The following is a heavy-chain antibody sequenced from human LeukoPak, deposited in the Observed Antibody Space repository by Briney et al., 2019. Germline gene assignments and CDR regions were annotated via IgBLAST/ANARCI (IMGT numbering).Heavy chain of an antibody. V-gene: IGHV1-18*01. D-gene: IGHD2-8*01. J-gene: IGHJ4*02. CDR1: GYTFTSYG. CDR3: ARGNLRDCTNGVCYPAHFDY. CDR2: ISAYNGNT. Sequence: ASVKVSCKASGYTFTSYGISWVRQAPGQGLEGMGWISAYNGNTNYAQKLQGRVTMTTDTSTSTAYMELRSLRSDDTAVYYCARGNLRDCTNGVCYPAHFDYWGQGTLVTVSS.